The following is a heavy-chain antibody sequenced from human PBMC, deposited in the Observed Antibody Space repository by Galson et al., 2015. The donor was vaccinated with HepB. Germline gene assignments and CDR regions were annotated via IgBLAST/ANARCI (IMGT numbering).Heavy chain of an antibody. Sequence: SLRLSCAASGFDFVRTTMNWVRQTPGKGLEWVSSITRTSNSINYADSVKGRFTVSRDNSKNFLYLQMSSLRVEDTAVYYCARGSRGWIWFGEFLFDYWGQGTLVTVSS. J-gene: IGHJ4*02. CDR1: GFDFVRTT. V-gene: IGHV3-21*06. CDR3: ARGSRGWIWFGEFLFDY. CDR2: ITRTSNSI. D-gene: IGHD3-10*01.